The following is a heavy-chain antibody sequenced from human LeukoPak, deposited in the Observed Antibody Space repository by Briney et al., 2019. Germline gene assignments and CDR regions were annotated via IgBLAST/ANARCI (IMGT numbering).Heavy chain of an antibody. CDR1: GFTFSSYW. D-gene: IGHD1-7*01. CDR2: INSDGSST. V-gene: IGHV3-74*01. Sequence: GGSLRLSCAASGFTFSSYWMHWVSHAPGKGLVWVSRINSDGSSTSYADSVKGRFTISRDNSKNTLYLQMNSLRAEDTAVYYCAKDHPLTGTYFDYWGQGTLVTVSS. CDR3: AKDHPLTGTYFDY. J-gene: IGHJ4*02.